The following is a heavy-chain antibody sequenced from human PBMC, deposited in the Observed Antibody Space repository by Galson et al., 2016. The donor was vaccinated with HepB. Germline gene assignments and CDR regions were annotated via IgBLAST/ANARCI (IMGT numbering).Heavy chain of an antibody. Sequence: SLRLSCAASGFTFSSSWMTWVRQSPGKGLEWVANINKDGSQKKFVDTVKGRFTISRDNAENSLYLQMNSLRAEDTAVYYCARDPEYGAFDYWGQGTLVTVSS. J-gene: IGHJ4*02. D-gene: IGHD2-2*01. CDR3: ARDPEYGAFDY. V-gene: IGHV3-7*03. CDR1: GFTFSSSW. CDR2: INKDGSQK.